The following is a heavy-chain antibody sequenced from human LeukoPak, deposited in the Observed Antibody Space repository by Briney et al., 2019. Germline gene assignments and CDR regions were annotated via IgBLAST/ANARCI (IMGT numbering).Heavy chain of an antibody. Sequence: GGSLRLSCAASGFTFSLYGMHWVRQAPGKGLEWVAVISYHGNNEYYADSVKGRFTISRDNSKNTLYLQMNSLTAEDTAVYYCARCPESSGYYYAIDSWGQGTLVTVSS. CDR1: GFTFSLYG. J-gene: IGHJ4*02. D-gene: IGHD3-22*01. V-gene: IGHV3-30*03. CDR3: ARCPESSGYYYAIDS. CDR2: ISYHGNNE.